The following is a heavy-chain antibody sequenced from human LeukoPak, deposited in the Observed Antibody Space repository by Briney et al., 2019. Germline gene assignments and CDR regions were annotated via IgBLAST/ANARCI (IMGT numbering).Heavy chain of an antibody. J-gene: IGHJ4*02. V-gene: IGHV1-2*04. Sequence: GASVKVSCKASGYNFTGYYMHWVRQAPGQGLEWMGWINPNSGGTNYAQKFQGWVTMTRDTSISTAYMELSRLRSDDTAVYYCARDRGTGALDYWGQGTLVTVSS. CDR3: ARDRGTGALDY. CDR1: GYNFTGYY. D-gene: IGHD1-1*01. CDR2: INPNSGGT.